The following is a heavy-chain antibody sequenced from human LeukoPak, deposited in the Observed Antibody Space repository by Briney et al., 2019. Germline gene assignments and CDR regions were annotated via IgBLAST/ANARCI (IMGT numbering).Heavy chain of an antibody. CDR1: GYSFTSYW. V-gene: IGHV5-51*01. Sequence: GESLKISCKGSGYSFTSYWIGWVRQMPGKGLEWMGIIYPGDSDTRYSPSFQGQVTISADKSISTAYLQWSSLKASDTAMYYCARHSLPPDYYDSSGYYFSWFDPWGQGTLVTVSS. D-gene: IGHD3-22*01. J-gene: IGHJ5*02. CDR2: IYPGDSDT. CDR3: ARHSLPPDYYDSSGYYFSWFDP.